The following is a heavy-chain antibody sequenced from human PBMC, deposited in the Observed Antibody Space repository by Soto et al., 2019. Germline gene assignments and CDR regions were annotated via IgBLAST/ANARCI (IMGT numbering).Heavy chain of an antibody. J-gene: IGHJ4*02. CDR1: GYTFISFY. V-gene: IGHV1-46*01. Sequence: QVQLVQSGAEVKKPGASVRVSCKASGYTFISFYMHWVRQAPGQGLEWMGVVNANGGSTNYAQKFRGRVTMSRGTSTKTVYMEVNSLRSEDTAVYYCARPIPMVRGAPFGYWGQGTLVTVSS. CDR2: VNANGGST. CDR3: ARPIPMVRGAPFGY. D-gene: IGHD3-10*01.